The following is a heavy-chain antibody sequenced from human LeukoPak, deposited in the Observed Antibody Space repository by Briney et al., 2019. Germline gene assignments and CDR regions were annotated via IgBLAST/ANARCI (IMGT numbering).Heavy chain of an antibody. V-gene: IGHV3-23*01. CDR2: ISDSGGST. J-gene: IGHJ5*02. CDR1: GFTFSSYE. Sequence: PGGSLRLSCAASGFTFSSYEMSWVRQAPGKGLEWVSSISDSGGSTYYADSVKGRFTISRDNSKNTLYLQMNSLRVEDTAVYYCARRRANWFDPWGQGTLVTVSS. CDR3: ARRRANWFDP.